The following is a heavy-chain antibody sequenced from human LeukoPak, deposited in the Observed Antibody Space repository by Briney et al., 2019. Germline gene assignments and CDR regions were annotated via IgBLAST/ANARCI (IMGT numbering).Heavy chain of an antibody. J-gene: IGHJ6*02. CDR3: ARHESYHDSSVRGGNYYYGMDV. V-gene: IGHV5-51*01. D-gene: IGHD3-22*01. Sequence: GESLKISCQGSGYSFTTYWIGWVRQMPGKGLEWMGIIYPGDSDTRYSPSFQGQVTISADKSISTAYLQWSSLKASDTAMYYCARHESYHDSSVRGGNYYYGMDVWGQGTTVTVSS. CDR1: GYSFTTYW. CDR2: IYPGDSDT.